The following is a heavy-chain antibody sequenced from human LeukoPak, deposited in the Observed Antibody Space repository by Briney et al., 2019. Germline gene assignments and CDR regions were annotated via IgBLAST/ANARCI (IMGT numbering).Heavy chain of an antibody. CDR2: VYYTGST. D-gene: IGHD2-2*02. V-gene: IGHV4-59*01. CDR1: GGSISNYY. Sequence: SETLSLTCTVSGGSISNYYWNWIRQPPGKGLEWIGYVYYTGSTIYNPSLRSRVTISLDTSKSQFSLKLSSVTAADTAVYYCARDLSRDCSSTSCYTGDWFDPWGQGTLVTVSS. J-gene: IGHJ5*02. CDR3: ARDLSRDCSSTSCYTGDWFDP.